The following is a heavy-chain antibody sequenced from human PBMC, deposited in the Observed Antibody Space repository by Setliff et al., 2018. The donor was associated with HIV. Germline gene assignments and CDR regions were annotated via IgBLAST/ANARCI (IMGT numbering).Heavy chain of an antibody. CDR2: ISSISSYI. V-gene: IGHV3-21*01. CDR1: GFTFSSYS. Sequence: KPGGSLRLSCAASGFTFSSYSMNWVRQAPGKGLEWVSSISSISSYIYYADSVKGRFTISRDNAKNSLYLQMNSLRAEDTAVYYCAREIQTVYTGGHYLYGLDVWGQGTAVTVSS. CDR3: AREIQTVYTGGHYLYGLDV. D-gene: IGHD3-16*01. J-gene: IGHJ6*02.